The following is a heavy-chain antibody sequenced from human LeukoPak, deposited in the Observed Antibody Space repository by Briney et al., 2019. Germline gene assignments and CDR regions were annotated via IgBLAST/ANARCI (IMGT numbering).Heavy chain of an antibody. CDR2: LYSGGNT. CDR1: GFTDSSSY. CDR3: ARERNILTGSPTPQCGGMDV. Sequence: RTGGSLRLSCAASGFTDSSSYMSWVRQAPGKGLEWVSVLYSGGNTYYADSVKGRFTISRDNAKNSLYLQMNSLRDEDTAVYYCARERNILTGSPTPQCGGMDVWGQGTTVTVSS. D-gene: IGHD3-9*01. J-gene: IGHJ6*02. V-gene: IGHV3-53*01.